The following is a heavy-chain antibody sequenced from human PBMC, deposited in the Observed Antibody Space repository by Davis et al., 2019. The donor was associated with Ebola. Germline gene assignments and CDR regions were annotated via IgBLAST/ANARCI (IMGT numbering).Heavy chain of an antibody. D-gene: IGHD6-13*01. CDR1: GFTFSSYA. V-gene: IGHV3-23*01. CDR3: ARDVSYSSLDY. J-gene: IGHJ4*02. CDR2: ISGSGVYT. Sequence: GGSLRLSCAASGFTFSSYAMSWVRQAPGKGLEWVSAISGSGVYTYYADSVKGRFTISRDNSKNTLYLQMDSLRAEDTAVYYCARDVSYSSLDYWGQGTLVTVST.